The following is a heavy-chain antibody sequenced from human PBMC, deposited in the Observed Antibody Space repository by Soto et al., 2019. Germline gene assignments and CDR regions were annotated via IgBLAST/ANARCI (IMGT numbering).Heavy chain of an antibody. Sequence: GCIKISIAAAGCTVCGSWRSWVRKAPGKGLEWVSVIYSGGSTYYADSGKGRFTISRDNSKNTLYLQMNSLRAEDTAVYYCARESIAVAGENWFDPWGQGTLVTVSS. V-gene: IGHV3-53*01. CDR3: ARESIAVAGENWFDP. CDR1: GCTVCGSW. J-gene: IGHJ5*02. CDR2: IYSGGST. D-gene: IGHD6-19*01.